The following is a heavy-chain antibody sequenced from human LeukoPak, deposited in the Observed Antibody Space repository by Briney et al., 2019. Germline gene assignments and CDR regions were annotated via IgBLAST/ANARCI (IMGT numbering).Heavy chain of an antibody. Sequence: GGSLRLSCAAPGFTFSSYAMSWVRQAPGKGLEWVSTIGGGGESTYYADSVKGRFTISRDNSKNTVYLQMNSLRAEDTAVYYCAKVLSGSQDYWGQGTLVTVFS. V-gene: IGHV3-23*01. CDR2: IGGGGEST. CDR3: AKVLSGSQDY. CDR1: GFTFSSYA. J-gene: IGHJ4*02. D-gene: IGHD1-26*01.